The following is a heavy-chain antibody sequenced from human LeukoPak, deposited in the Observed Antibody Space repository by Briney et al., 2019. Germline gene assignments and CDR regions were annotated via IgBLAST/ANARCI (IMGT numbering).Heavy chain of an antibody. CDR1: GFTFDGYA. CDR2: ISWDGDNT. J-gene: IGHJ4*02. D-gene: IGHD6-13*01. Sequence: GGSLKLSCAASGFTFDGYAMRWVRQTPGKGLEWVSLISWDGDNTFYSDSVKGLFTISRAKSNSSLYLQMNSPTAAATDLYYCAKDSFGAAAGPFDYWGQGTLVTVSS. CDR3: AKDSFGAAAGPFDY. V-gene: IGHV3-43D*03.